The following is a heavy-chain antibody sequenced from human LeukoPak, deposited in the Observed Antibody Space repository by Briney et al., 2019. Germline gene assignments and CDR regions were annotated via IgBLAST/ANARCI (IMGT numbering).Heavy chain of an antibody. CDR1: GDSVSSNSAA. J-gene: IGHJ4*02. V-gene: IGHV6-1*01. D-gene: IGHD3-3*01. CDR3: ARDLGTIFGVVSAAFDY. Sequence: SQTLSLTCAISGDSVSSNSAAWNWIRQSPSRGLEWLGRTCYRSKWYNDYAVSVKSRITINPDTSKNQFSLQLNSVTPEDTAVYYCARDLGTIFGVVSAAFDYWGQGTLVTVSS. CDR2: TCYRSKWYN.